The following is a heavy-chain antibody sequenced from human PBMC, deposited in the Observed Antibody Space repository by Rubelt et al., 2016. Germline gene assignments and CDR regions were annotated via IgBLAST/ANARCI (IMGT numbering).Heavy chain of an antibody. D-gene: IGHD3-22*01. J-gene: IGHJ4*02. CDR3: ARSGYDSSGSDYYFDY. CDR2: IIPIFGTA. Sequence: MGGIIPIFGTANYAQKFQGRVTITADESTSTAYMELSSLRSEDTAVYYCARSGYDSSGSDYYFDYWGQGTLVTVSS. V-gene: IGHV1-69*01.